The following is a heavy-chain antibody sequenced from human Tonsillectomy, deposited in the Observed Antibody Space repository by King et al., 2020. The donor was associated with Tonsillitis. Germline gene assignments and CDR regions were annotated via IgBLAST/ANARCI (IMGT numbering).Heavy chain of an antibody. CDR2: IKKKSENETT. J-gene: IGHJ5*02. CDR3: TIDGRGSWFLNWFDP. V-gene: IGHV3-15*07. CDR1: GFIFSNAW. Sequence: VQLVESGGGLVKPGGSLRLSCGVSGFIFSNAWMNWVRQSPGKGLEWVGRIKKKSENETTDYAAPVKDRFTLSRDDSKNTVYLQMNSLKIEDTGMYYCTIDGRGSWFLNWFDPWGQGTLVTVSS. D-gene: IGHD6-13*01.